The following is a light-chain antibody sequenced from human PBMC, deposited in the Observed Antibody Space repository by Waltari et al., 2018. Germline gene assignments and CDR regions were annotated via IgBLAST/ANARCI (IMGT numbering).Light chain of an antibody. V-gene: IGKV3-20*01. Sequence: IVLTQSPGTLSLSPGDKASLSCKASQNLSSNFLAWYRQRPGQPPGLLCHGAAKRAAGIPDTFSGSVSGTDFTLTISRLEAEDSAVYYCQQYGTSPYTFGQGTKVEIK. CDR1: QNLSSNF. CDR2: GAA. J-gene: IGKJ2*01. CDR3: QQYGTSPYT.